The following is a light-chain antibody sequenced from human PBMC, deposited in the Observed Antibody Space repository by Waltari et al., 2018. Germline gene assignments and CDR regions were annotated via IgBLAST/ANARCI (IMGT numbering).Light chain of an antibody. CDR1: QSLLHSNGYNY. CDR3: MQALQTPWT. CDR2: LGS. Sequence: DIVMTQSPLSLPVTPGEPASISCRSSQSLLHSNGYNYLDWYLQKPGQSPQLLIYLGSNLASGVSDRFSGSGSGTDFTLKISRVEAEDVGVYYCMQALQTPWTFGQGTKVEIK. V-gene: IGKV2-28*01. J-gene: IGKJ1*01.